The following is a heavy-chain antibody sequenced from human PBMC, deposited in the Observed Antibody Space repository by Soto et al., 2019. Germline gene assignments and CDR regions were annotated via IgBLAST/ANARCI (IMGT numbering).Heavy chain of an antibody. Sequence: PSETLSLTCTVSGVSINDYYWSWIRQPPGKGLQWIGYIYYDGSTKYNPSLKSRVTISVDTSKNQFSLKLSSVTAADTAVYYCARHVEVTAIPFWIDPWGQGTLVTVSS. CDR2: IYYDGST. D-gene: IGHD2-21*02. CDR3: ARHVEVTAIPFWIDP. V-gene: IGHV4-59*08. J-gene: IGHJ5*02. CDR1: GVSINDYY.